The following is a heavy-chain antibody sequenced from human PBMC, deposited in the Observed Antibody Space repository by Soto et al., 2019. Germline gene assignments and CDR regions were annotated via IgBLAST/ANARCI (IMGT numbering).Heavy chain of an antibody. CDR1: GGTFSSYA. V-gene: IGHV1-69*13. Sequence: SVKVSCKASGGTFSSYAISWVRQAPGQGLEWMGGIIPIFGTANYAQKFQGRVTITADESTSTAYMELSSLRSEDTAVYYCARDFNGYCSCGSCKRHYYYGMDVWGQGTKVTVSS. J-gene: IGHJ6*02. D-gene: IGHD2-15*01. CDR3: ARDFNGYCSCGSCKRHYYYGMDV. CDR2: IIPIFGTA.